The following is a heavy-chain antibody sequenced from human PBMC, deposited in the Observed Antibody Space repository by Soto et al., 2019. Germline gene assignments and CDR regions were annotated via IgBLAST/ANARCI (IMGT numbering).Heavy chain of an antibody. V-gene: IGHV3-48*01. CDR1: GFTFSSYS. CDR2: ISSSSSTI. CDR3: AKGLSYQWLAVDY. J-gene: IGHJ4*02. D-gene: IGHD6-19*01. Sequence: GGSLRLSCAASGFTFSSYSMNWVRQAPGKGLEWVSYISSSSSTIYYADSVKGRFTISRDNSKNTLYLQMNSLRAEDTAVYYCAKGLSYQWLAVDYWGQGTLVTVSS.